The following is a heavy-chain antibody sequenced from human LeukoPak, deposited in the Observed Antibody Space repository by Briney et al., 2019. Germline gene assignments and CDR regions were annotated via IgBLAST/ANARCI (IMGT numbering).Heavy chain of an antibody. J-gene: IGHJ5*02. CDR1: GFPFDDYV. V-gene: IGHV3-43*02. Sequence: AGGSLRLSCTASGFPFDDYVMHWVRQAPGKGLEWVSPISGEGSGTYYADSVKGRFTISRDNSKNSLFLHMSGLRAEDTALYYCATQNPPGSGYYDTYNWFDPWGQGTLVTVAS. D-gene: IGHD5-12*01. CDR3: ATQNPPGSGYYDTYNWFDP. CDR2: ISGEGSGT.